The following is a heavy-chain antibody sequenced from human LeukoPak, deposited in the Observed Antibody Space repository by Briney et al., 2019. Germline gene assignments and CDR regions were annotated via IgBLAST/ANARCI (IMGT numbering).Heavy chain of an antibody. CDR2: IDQHGTEK. J-gene: IGHJ4*02. CDR3: AKAVVAADSFEY. D-gene: IGHD2-15*01. V-gene: IGHV3-7*01. Sequence: GGSLRLSCAASGFLFSGHYMNWVGQAPGKGLEWVANIDQHGTEKQYVESVKGRFTISRDNTKNSVYLQMDNLRVEDTAVYYCAKAVVAADSFEYWGQGTQVTVSS. CDR1: GFLFSGHY.